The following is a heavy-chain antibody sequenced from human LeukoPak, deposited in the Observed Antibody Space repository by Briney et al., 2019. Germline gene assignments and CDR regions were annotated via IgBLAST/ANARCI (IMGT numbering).Heavy chain of an antibody. CDR3: ARWLPIFGVDEDFDY. Sequence: RASVKVSCKASGYTFTGYYMHWVRQAPGQGLEWMGWINPNSGGTNYAQKFQGRVTMTRDTSISTAYMELSRLRSDDTAVYYCARWLPIFGVDEDFDYWGQGTLVTVSS. V-gene: IGHV1-2*02. CDR2: INPNSGGT. CDR1: GYTFTGYY. J-gene: IGHJ4*02. D-gene: IGHD3-3*01.